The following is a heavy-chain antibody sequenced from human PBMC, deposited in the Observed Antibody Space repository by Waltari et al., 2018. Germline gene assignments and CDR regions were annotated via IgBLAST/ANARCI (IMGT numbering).Heavy chain of an antibody. V-gene: IGHV4-61*02. Sequence: QVQLQESGPGLVAPSQTLSLTCTVFGACISRATYWWAWIRQPAGKGLECIGRVYTGGSIDYNPSLRSRLTISVDSPKNQFSLKLTSVTAADTAVYYCARGRITNSNAFDPWGQGTLVIVSS. CDR2: VYTGGSI. CDR3: ARGRITNSNAFDP. J-gene: IGHJ5*02. CDR1: GACISRATYW. D-gene: IGHD1-20*01.